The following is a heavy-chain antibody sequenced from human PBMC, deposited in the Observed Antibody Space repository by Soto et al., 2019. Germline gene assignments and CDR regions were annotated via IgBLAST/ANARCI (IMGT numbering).Heavy chain of an antibody. D-gene: IGHD3-3*01. CDR3: AKSHHYDFWSGYFDY. V-gene: IGHV3-23*01. J-gene: IGHJ4*02. Sequence: LRLSCAASGFTFSSYAMSWVRQAPGKGLEWVSSISGSGGRTYYADSVKGRFSISRDNSKSTVFLQMNSLRAEDTAVYYCAKSHHYDFWSGYFDYWGQGTLVTVSS. CDR1: GFTFSSYA. CDR2: ISGSGGRT.